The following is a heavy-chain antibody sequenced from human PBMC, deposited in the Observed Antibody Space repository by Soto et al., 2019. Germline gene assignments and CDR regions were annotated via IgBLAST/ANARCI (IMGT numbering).Heavy chain of an antibody. D-gene: IGHD1-1*01. V-gene: IGHV1-58*01. Sequence: ASVKVSCKASGFPLSNSAVQWVRQARGQRLEWIGRIVVGTGNTDYAQKFQERVTITRDMSTRTAYMELSSLRSEDTAVYYCATDTPVTGWVKSYHYNGRGCWGQGTTGT. CDR2: IVVGTGNT. CDR3: ATDTPVTGWVKSYHYNGRGC. CDR1: GFPLSNSA. J-gene: IGHJ6*02.